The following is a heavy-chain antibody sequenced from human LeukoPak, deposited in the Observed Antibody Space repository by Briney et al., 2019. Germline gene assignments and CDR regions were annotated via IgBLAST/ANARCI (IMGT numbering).Heavy chain of an antibody. CDR2: MNPNSGNT. J-gene: IGHJ6*02. D-gene: IGHD7-27*01. V-gene: IGHV1-8*01. CDR3: ARGRVTGDIYYYYGMDV. CDR1: GYTFTSYD. Sequence: ASVKVSCKASGYTFTSYDINWVRQATGQGLEWTGRMNPNSGNTGYPQKFQGRVTMTRNTSISTAYMELSSLRSEDTAVYYCARGRVTGDIYYYYGMDVWGQGTTVTVSS.